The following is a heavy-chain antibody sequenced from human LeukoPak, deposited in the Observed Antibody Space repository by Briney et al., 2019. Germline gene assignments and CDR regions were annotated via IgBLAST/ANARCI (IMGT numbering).Heavy chain of an antibody. J-gene: IGHJ5*02. CDR1: GGTFSSYA. CDR3: ARDGNNRFDP. V-gene: IGHV1-69*05. D-gene: IGHD2-15*01. CDR2: IIPIFGTA. Sequence: ASVKVSCKASGGTFSSYAISWVRQAPGQGLEWMGGIIPIFGTANYAQKFQGRVTITTDESTSTAYMELSSLRSEDTAVYYCARDGNNRFDPWGQGTLVTVSS.